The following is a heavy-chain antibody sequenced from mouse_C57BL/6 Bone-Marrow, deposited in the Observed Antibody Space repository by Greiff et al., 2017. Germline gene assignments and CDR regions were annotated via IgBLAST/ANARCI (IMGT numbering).Heavy chain of an antibody. CDR3: ARRRDYGNYVDYYAMDY. CDR1: GFTFSSYG. D-gene: IGHD2-1*01. J-gene: IGHJ4*01. Sequence: EVQLQQSGGDLVKPGGSLKLSCAASGFTFSSYGMSWVRQTPDKRLEWVATISSGGSYTYYPDSVKGRFTISRDNAKNTLYLQMSSLKSEDTAMYYCARRRDYGNYVDYYAMDYWGQGTSVTVSS. V-gene: IGHV5-6*01. CDR2: ISSGGSYT.